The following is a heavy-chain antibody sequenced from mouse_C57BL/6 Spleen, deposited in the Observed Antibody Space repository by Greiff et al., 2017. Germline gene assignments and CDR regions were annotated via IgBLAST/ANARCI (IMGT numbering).Heavy chain of an antibody. V-gene: IGHV1-52*01. CDR3: ARGGSGYSYYFDY. CDR1: GYTFTSYW. D-gene: IGHD3-2*02. Sequence: VQLQEPGAELVRPGSSVKLSCKASGYTFTSYWMHWVKQRPIQGLEWIGNIDPSDSENHYNQKFKDKATLTVDKSSSTAHMQLSSLTSEDSAVYYCARGGSGYSYYFDYWGQGTTLTVSS. CDR2: IDPSDSEN. J-gene: IGHJ2*01.